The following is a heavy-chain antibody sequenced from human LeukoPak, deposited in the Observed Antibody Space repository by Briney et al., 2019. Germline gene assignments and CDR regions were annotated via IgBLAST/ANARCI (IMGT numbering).Heavy chain of an antibody. CDR3: ARTLWFGEFRTGYYYYGMDV. Sequence: PGGSLRLSCAASGFTFMSNWMHWVRQAPGKGLVWVSRINPDGSYTSYADSVQGRFTISRDNAKNSLYLQMNSLRAEDTAVYYCARTLWFGEFRTGYYYYGMDVWGQGTTVTVSS. CDR1: GFTFMSNW. D-gene: IGHD3-10*01. CDR2: INPDGSYT. V-gene: IGHV3-74*01. J-gene: IGHJ6*02.